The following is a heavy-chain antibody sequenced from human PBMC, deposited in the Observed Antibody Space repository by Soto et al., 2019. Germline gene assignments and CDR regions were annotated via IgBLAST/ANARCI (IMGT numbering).Heavy chain of an antibody. D-gene: IGHD6-19*01. CDR1: GYTLTSYD. CDR3: ARATGGAVPYYYYYMDV. J-gene: IGHJ6*03. Sequence: AALKSSCKASGYTLTSYDINWVRQATGQGLEWMGWMNPNSGNTGYAQKFQGRVTMTRNTSISTAYMELSSLRSEDTAVYYCARATGGAVPYYYYYMDVWGKGTTVTVSS. V-gene: IGHV1-8*01. CDR2: MNPNSGNT.